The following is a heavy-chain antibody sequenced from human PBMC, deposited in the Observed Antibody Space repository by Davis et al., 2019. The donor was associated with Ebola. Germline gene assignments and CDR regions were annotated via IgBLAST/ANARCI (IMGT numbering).Heavy chain of an antibody. CDR2: INHSGST. CDR1: GGSISSGGYY. Sequence: SETLSLTCAVSGGSISSGGYYWSWIRQPPGKGLEWIGEINHSGSTNYNPSLKSRVTISVDTSKNQFSLKLSSVTAADTAVYYCARHRIEAAYSYGLDVWGQGTTVTVSS. V-gene: IGHV4-34*01. D-gene: IGHD6-25*01. J-gene: IGHJ6*02. CDR3: ARHRIEAAYSYGLDV.